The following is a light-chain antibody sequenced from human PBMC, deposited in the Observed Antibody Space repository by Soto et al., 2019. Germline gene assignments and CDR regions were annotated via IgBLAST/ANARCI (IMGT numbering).Light chain of an antibody. Sequence: EIQMTQSASNLSGSVGDRVNMXCRASQTFSSRFAWYQQKPGKAPKLLIYKASTLKRVGPSRFSCSGSGTEFTRTISSLQPEDFATYYGQHYNSSSEAFGQGTKVDIK. V-gene: IGKV1-5*03. CDR1: QTFSSR. CDR2: KAS. CDR3: QHYNSSSEA. J-gene: IGKJ1*01.